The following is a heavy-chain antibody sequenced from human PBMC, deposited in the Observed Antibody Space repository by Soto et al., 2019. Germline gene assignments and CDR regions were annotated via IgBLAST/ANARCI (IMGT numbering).Heavy chain of an antibody. J-gene: IGHJ5*02. D-gene: IGHD1-26*01. V-gene: IGHV3-23*01. CDR3: AKNQGVELVPLATVDWFDP. Sequence: VGSLRLSCAASGFIFENFGMSWVRQAPGKGLEWISSISGSGFKKYYADSVKGRFTISRDNSKSTVYLELKNLSAEDTAVYHCAKNQGVELVPLATVDWFDPWGQGSVVTVSS. CDR2: ISGSGFKK. CDR1: GFIFENFG.